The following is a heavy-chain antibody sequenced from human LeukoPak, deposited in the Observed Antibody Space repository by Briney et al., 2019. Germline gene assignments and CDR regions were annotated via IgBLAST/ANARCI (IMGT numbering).Heavy chain of an antibody. D-gene: IGHD5-24*01. CDR2: IIPIFGTA. CDR1: GGTFSSYA. CDR3: ARGSRDGYNLDF. Sequence: ASVKVSCKASGGTFSSYAISWVRQAPGQGLEWMGGIIPIFGTANYAQKFQGRVTITADESTSTAYMELSSLRSEDTAVYYCARGSRDGYNLDFWGQGTLVTVSS. J-gene: IGHJ4*02. V-gene: IGHV1-69*13.